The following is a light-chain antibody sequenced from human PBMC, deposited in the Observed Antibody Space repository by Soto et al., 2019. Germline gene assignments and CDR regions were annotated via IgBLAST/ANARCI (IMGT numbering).Light chain of an antibody. J-gene: IGKJ4*01. CDR1: QSISSY. Sequence: DIQMTQSPSSLSASVGDRVTITCRASQSISSYLNWYQQKPGKAPKLLIYAASSLQSGVPSRFSGSGSATDFTLTISSLQPEDFATYYCQQSYSTPLTFGGGTKVGIK. V-gene: IGKV1-39*01. CDR2: AAS. CDR3: QQSYSTPLT.